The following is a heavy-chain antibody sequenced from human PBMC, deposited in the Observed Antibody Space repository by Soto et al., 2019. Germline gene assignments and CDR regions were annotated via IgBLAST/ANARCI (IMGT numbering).Heavy chain of an antibody. CDR3: ATDYSAYQRQHIFDI. V-gene: IGHV1-46*03. D-gene: IGHD5-12*01. Sequence: QVQLVQSGAEVKKPGASVKLSCKASGNTFNTYYIHWLRQAPGQGLQWMGVINPSGASASYAQKFQGRVTVTRDTSTSTVYMELSGLRSEDTALYYCATDYSAYQRQHIFDIWGQGTLVTVSS. CDR1: GNTFNTYY. J-gene: IGHJ3*02. CDR2: INPSGASA.